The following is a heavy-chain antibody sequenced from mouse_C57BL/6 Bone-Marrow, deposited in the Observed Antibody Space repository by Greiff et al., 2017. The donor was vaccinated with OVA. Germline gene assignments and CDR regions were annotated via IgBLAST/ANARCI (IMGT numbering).Heavy chain of an antibody. V-gene: IGHV3-8*01. J-gene: IGHJ4*01. CDR3: ARGTTQYYYAMDY. Sequence: DVKLQESGPGLAKPSQTLSLTCSVTGYSITSDYWNWIRKFPGNKLEYMGYISYSGSTYYNPSLKSRISITRDTSKNQYYLQLNSVTTEDTATYYCARGTTQYYYAMDYWGQGTSVTVSS. D-gene: IGHD1-1*01. CDR1: GYSITSDY. CDR2: ISYSGST.